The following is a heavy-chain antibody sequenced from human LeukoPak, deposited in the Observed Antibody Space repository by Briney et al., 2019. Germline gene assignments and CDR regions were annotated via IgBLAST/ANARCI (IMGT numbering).Heavy chain of an antibody. J-gene: IGHJ4*02. CDR2: IYHSGSP. D-gene: IGHD6-19*01. V-gene: IGHV4-38-2*02. Sequence: SETLSLTCTVSGGSISSGYYWGWIRQPPGKGLEWIGSIYHSGSPYYNPSLKSRVTISVDTSKNQFSLKLSSVTAADTAVYDFARVNSSGHYWGQGTLVTVSS. CDR1: GGSISSGYY. CDR3: ARVNSSGHY.